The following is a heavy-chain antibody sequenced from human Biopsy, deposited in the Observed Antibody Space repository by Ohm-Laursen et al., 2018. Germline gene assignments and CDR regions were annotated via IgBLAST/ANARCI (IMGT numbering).Heavy chain of an antibody. CDR1: GGSIISYY. J-gene: IGHJ5*02. D-gene: IGHD3-3*01. V-gene: IGHV4-59*01. CDR2: VYNGGIT. Sequence: GTLSLTCSVSGGSIISYYWTWIRQPPGKGLEWIGHVYNGGITNYNPSLKSRVTISKDTYKNQFSLQVNSVTAADTAVYYCARTPRDSFWSGSYKRGLWFDPWGQGTLVIVSS. CDR3: ARTPRDSFWSGSYKRGLWFDP.